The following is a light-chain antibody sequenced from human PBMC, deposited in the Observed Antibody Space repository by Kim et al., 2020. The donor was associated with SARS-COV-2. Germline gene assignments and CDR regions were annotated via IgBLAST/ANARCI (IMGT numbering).Light chain of an antibody. CDR1: NIGSKS. V-gene: IGLV3-21*04. CDR3: QVWDSDSDHWV. Sequence: SYELTQPPSVSVAPGKAARITCGGNNIGSKSVHWCQQKPGQAPVLVIYSDSDRPSVIPERFSGSNSAHTATLTISRVEAGDEAAYYCQVWDSDSDHWVFG. CDR2: SDS. J-gene: IGLJ3*02.